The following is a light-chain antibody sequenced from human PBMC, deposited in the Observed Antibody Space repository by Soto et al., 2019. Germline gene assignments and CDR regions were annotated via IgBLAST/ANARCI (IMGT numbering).Light chain of an antibody. J-gene: IGKJ1*01. V-gene: IGKV1-39*01. Sequence: IQMTQSPCSLSASVLYRVTITCRASQSISSYLNWYQQKPWKAPNLLIYAASILPSGVPSRFRGRGSGTDFPLPIRSLQPEDFATYYRQPSYSTFWTLGQGTKVDI. CDR2: AAS. CDR3: QPSYSTFWT. CDR1: QSISSY.